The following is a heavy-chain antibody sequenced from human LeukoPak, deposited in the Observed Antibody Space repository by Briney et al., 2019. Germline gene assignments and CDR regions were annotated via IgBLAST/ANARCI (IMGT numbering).Heavy chain of an antibody. Sequence: GGSLRLSCAASGFTFSGYSMTWVRQAPGKGLEWVSYISSGSSTISYADSVKGRFTISRGNAKNSLYLQMNSLRAEDTAVYYCARETQYYFDSWGQGTLVTVSS. CDR3: ARETQYYFDS. CDR1: GFTFSGYS. CDR2: ISSGSSTI. J-gene: IGHJ4*02. V-gene: IGHV3-48*04.